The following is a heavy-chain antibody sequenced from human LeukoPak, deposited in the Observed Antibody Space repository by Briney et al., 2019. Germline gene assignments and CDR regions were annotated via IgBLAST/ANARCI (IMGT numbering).Heavy chain of an antibody. Sequence: GRSLRLSCAASGFSFSNYGMHWVRQAPGKGLEWVAVIPYDGSNKYYADSVKGRFTISRDNSKNTLYLQMNSLRPEDTAVYYCAKDFYSSSGTVDYWGQGTLVTVSS. CDR1: GFSFSNYG. CDR2: IPYDGSNK. D-gene: IGHD6-13*01. CDR3: AKDFYSSSGTVDY. V-gene: IGHV3-30*18. J-gene: IGHJ4*02.